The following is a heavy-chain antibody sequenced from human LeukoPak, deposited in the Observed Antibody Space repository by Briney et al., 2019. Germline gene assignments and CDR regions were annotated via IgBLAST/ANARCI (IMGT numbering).Heavy chain of an antibody. V-gene: IGHV3-21*01. J-gene: IGHJ4*02. CDR3: ARGIAAPDFDY. D-gene: IGHD6-13*01. Sequence: GXXLRLSCAASGFTFSSYSMNWVRQAPGKGLEWVSSISSSSSYIYYADSVKGRFTISRDNAKNSLYLQMNSLRAEDTAVYYCARGIAAPDFDYWGQGTLVTVSS. CDR2: ISSSSSYI. CDR1: GFTFSSYS.